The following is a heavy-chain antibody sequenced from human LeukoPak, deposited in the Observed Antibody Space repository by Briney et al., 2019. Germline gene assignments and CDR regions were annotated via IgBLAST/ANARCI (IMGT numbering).Heavy chain of an antibody. D-gene: IGHD6-19*01. CDR3: ARHKYSSGWPPEGAFDI. V-gene: IGHV7-4-1*02. J-gene: IGHJ3*02. Sequence: GASVKVSCKASGYTFTSYAMNWVRQAPGQGLEWMGWINTNTGNPTYVQGFTGRFVFSLDTSVSTAYLQISSLKAEDTAVYYCARHKYSSGWPPEGAFDIWGQGTMVTVSS. CDR2: INTNTGNP. CDR1: GYTFTSYA.